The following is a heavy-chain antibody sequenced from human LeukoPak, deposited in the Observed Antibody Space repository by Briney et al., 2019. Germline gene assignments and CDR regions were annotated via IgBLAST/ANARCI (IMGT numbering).Heavy chain of an antibody. Sequence: ASVNVSCKASGYTFTSYGISWVRQAPGQGLEWMGWISAYNGNTNYAQKLQGRVTMTTDTSTSTAYMALWSLRSDDTAVYYCARDRVATSNWFDPWGQGTLVTVSS. CDR1: GYTFTSYG. CDR3: ARDRVATSNWFDP. J-gene: IGHJ5*02. CDR2: ISAYNGNT. D-gene: IGHD5-12*01. V-gene: IGHV1-18*01.